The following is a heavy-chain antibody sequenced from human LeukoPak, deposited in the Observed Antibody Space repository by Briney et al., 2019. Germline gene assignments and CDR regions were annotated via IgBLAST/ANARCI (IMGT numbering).Heavy chain of an antibody. D-gene: IGHD2-15*01. V-gene: IGHV1-18*01. J-gene: IGHJ3*02. Sequence: APVKVSCKASGYTFTSYGISWVRQAPGQGLEWMGWISAYNGNTNYAQKLQGRVTMTTDTSTSTAYMELRSLRSDDTAVYYCASTFVVASDAFDIWGQGTMVTVSS. CDR3: ASTFVVASDAFDI. CDR2: ISAYNGNT. CDR1: GYTFTSYG.